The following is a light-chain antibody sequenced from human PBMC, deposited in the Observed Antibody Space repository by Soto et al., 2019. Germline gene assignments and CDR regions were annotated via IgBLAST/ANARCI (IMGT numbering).Light chain of an antibody. J-gene: IGKJ1*01. CDR3: QQSWT. CDR2: DAS. CDR1: QRISSW. Sequence: DIQMTQSPSTLSASVGDRVTITCRASQRISSWLAWYQQKPGKAPKLLIYDASSLESGVPSRFSGSGSGTEFTLTISSLQPDDFATYYCQQSWTFGQGTKVEIK. V-gene: IGKV1-5*01.